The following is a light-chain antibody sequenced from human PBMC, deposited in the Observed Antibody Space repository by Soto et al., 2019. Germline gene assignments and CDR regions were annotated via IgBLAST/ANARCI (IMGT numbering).Light chain of an antibody. CDR1: SSDVGGYNY. J-gene: IGLJ1*01. CDR2: DAS. CDR3: CSYAGSYTYV. Sequence: QSVLTQLRSVSGSPGQSVTISCTGTSSDVGGYNYVSWYQQHPGKAPKLMIYDASERPSGVPDRFSASKSANTASLTISGLQAEDEADYYCCSYAGSYTYVFGTGTKVTVL. V-gene: IGLV2-11*01.